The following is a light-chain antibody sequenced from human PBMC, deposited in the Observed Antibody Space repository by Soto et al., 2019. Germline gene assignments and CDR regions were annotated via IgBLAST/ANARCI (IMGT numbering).Light chain of an antibody. CDR3: SSYTRTNSWV. J-gene: IGLJ3*02. CDR2: DVS. Sequence: QSALTQSASVSGSPGQSITISCTGTSSDVGGYNYVSWYQQHPGKAPKLIIYDVSNRPSGVSTRFSGSKSGNTASLTISGLQAEDEADYSSSSYTRTNSWVFGGGTKLTVL. CDR1: SSDVGGYNY. V-gene: IGLV2-14*01.